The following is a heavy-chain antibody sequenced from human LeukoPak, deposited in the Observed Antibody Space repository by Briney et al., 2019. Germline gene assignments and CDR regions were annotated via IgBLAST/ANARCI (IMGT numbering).Heavy chain of an antibody. CDR1: GFTFSSYE. V-gene: IGHV3-21*05. D-gene: IGHD2-21*01. CDR3: AKGAPLFPFDY. Sequence: PGGSLRLSCAASGFTFSSYEMNWVRQAPGKGLEWVSYISSSSSYIYYADSVKGRFTISRDNSKNTLYLQMNSLRAEDTAVYYCAKGAPLFPFDYWGQGTLVTVSS. CDR2: ISSSSSYI. J-gene: IGHJ4*02.